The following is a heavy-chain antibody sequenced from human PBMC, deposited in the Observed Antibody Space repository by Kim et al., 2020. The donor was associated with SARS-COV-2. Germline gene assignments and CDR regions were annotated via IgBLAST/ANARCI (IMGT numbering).Heavy chain of an antibody. D-gene: IGHD6-19*01. CDR2: ISGSGGST. CDR3: AKDIVLRVSGWYNYGMDV. V-gene: IGHV3-23*01. J-gene: IGHJ6*02. Sequence: GGSLRLSCAASGFTFSSYAMSWVRQAPGKGLEWVSAISGSGGSTYYADSVKGRFTISRDNSKNTLYLQMNSLRAEDTAVYYCAKDIVLRVSGWYNYGMDVWGQGTTVTVSS. CDR1: GFTFSSYA.